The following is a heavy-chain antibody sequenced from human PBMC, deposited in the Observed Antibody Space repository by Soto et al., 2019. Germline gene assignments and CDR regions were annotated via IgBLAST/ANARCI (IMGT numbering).Heavy chain of an antibody. Sequence: ETLSLSCAASGFTFTRYSMNWVRQAPGKGLEWVSSISSTTNYIYYGDSMKGRFTIFRDNAKNSLYLEMNSLRAEDTAVYYCARESEDLTSNFDYWGQGTLVTVSS. CDR3: ARESEDLTSNFDY. V-gene: IGHV3-21*06. J-gene: IGHJ4*02. CDR1: GFTFTRYS. CDR2: ISSTTNYI.